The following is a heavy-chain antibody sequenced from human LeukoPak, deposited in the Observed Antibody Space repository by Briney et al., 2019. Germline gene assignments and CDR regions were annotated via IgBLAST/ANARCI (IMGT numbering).Heavy chain of an antibody. V-gene: IGHV3-30-3*01. J-gene: IGHJ4*02. CDR3: ARPASDRKYYFDY. CDR1: GFTFSSYA. D-gene: IGHD1-14*01. Sequence: GGSLRLSCAASGFTFSSYAMHWVRQAPGKGLEWVAVISYDGSNKYYADSVKGRFTISRDNSKNTLYLQMNSLRAEDTAVYYCARPASDRKYYFDYWGQGALVTVSS. CDR2: ISYDGSNK.